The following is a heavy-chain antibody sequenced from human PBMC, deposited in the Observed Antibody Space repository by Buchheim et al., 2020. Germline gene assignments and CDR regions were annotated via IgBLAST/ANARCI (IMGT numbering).Heavy chain of an antibody. CDR3: ARDPYYYDNSGYKYFFDY. CDR2: ICSTGTT. D-gene: IGHD3-22*01. CDR1: GGSIDSRNYY. V-gene: IGHV4-39*07. Sequence: QLPLPESGPGLVKPSETLSLTCTVSGGSIDSRNYYWGWIRQPPGEGLEWIGTICSTGTTYYNPSLKSRVTISVDTSKNQFSLKLSSVTAADTAAYYCARDPYYYDNSGYKYFFDYWGQGIL. J-gene: IGHJ4*02.